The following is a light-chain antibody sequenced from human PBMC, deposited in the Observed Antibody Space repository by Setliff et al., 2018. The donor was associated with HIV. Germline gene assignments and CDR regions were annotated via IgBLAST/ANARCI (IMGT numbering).Light chain of an antibody. CDR1: SSDVGGYSY. CDR3: CSFTTSDTGV. CDR2: EVS. Sequence: QSVLTQPASVSGSPVQSITISCTGTSSDVGGYSYVSWYQLHPGKAPKLMIYEVSNRPSGVSNRFSGSTSGNTASLTISGLQAEDEADYFCCSFTTSDTGVFGGGTKVTV. J-gene: IGLJ3*02. V-gene: IGLV2-14*01.